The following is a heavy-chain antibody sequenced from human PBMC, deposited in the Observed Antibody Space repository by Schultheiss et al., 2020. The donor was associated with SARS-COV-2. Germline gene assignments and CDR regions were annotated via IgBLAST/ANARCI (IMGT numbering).Heavy chain of an antibody. CDR1: GYSISSGYY. CDR3: ARVSSSASYYFDY. D-gene: IGHD6-6*01. J-gene: IGHJ4*02. CDR2: IYHSGST. V-gene: IGHV4-38-2*01. Sequence: SQTLSLTCVVSGYSISSGYYWGWIRQPPGKGLEWIGTIYHSGSTNYNPSLKSRVTISVDKSKNQFSLKLSSVTAADTAVYYCARVSSSASYYFDYWGQGTLVTVSS.